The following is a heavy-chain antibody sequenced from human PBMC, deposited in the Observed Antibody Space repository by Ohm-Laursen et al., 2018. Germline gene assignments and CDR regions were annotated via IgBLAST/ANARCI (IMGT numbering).Heavy chain of an antibody. J-gene: IGHJ4*02. CDR2: IDYSGST. CDR3: ARDSISDSGSYRFDY. D-gene: IGHD3-10*01. Sequence: SDTLSLTCTVSGSSIRSYYWSWIRQPPGKELEWIGYIDYSGSTNSGTTNYNTSLESRVTISGDTSKNQFSLKVTSVTDADTAVYYCARDSISDSGSYRFDYWGQGILVTVSS. V-gene: IGHV4-59*01. CDR1: GSSIRSYY.